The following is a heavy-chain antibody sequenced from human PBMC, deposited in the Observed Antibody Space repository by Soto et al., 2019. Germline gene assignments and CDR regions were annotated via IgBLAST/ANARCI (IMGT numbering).Heavy chain of an antibody. Sequence: QITLRESGPTLVKPTQTLTLSCTLSGFSINTGVVGVGWIRQPPGKAPEWLALLYWNDDEWYSTSLRYRLSVTKDASENRVVLTMTHLDPTDTGTYYCAKRRAISNKLYFDHWGQGALVTVSS. D-gene: IGHD4-4*01. J-gene: IGHJ4*02. CDR1: GFSINTGVVG. CDR2: LYWNDDE. CDR3: AKRRAISNKLYFDH. V-gene: IGHV2-5*01.